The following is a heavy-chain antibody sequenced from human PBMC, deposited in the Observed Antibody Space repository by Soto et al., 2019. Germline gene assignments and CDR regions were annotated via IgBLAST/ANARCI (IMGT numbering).Heavy chain of an antibody. Sequence: VKVSCKASGGTFSSYAISWVRQAPGQGLEWMGGIIPIFGTANYAQKFQGRVTITADESTSTAYMELSSLRSEDTAVYYCARGARAVYYYDSSGYYYALRGYYYYGMDVWGQGTTVTVSS. CDR3: ARGARAVYYYDSSGYYYALRGYYYYGMDV. V-gene: IGHV1-69*01. CDR2: IIPIFGTA. CDR1: GGTFSSYA. J-gene: IGHJ6*02. D-gene: IGHD3-22*01.